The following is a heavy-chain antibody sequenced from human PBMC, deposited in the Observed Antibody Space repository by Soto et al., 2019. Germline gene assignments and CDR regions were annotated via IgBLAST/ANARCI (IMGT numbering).Heavy chain of an antibody. Sequence: DVQLVETGGGLIQPGGSLRLSCAASGFIVSSSYMSWVRQAPGKGLEWVSVIYSDGSTYYADSVKGRFTISRDNSKNTLYLQMNSLSAEDTAVYYCARCSGWYGQCYFDCWGQGTLVTVSS. CDR1: GFIVSSSY. V-gene: IGHV3-53*02. CDR2: IYSDGST. D-gene: IGHD6-13*01. J-gene: IGHJ4*02. CDR3: ARCSGWYGQCYFDC.